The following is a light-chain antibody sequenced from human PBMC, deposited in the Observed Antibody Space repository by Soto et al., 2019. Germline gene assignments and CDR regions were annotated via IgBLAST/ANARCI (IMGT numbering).Light chain of an antibody. J-gene: IGKJ2*01. CDR1: QSVSSAY. Sequence: EIVLTQSPGTLSLSPGERATLSCRASQSVSSAYLAWYQQIPGQAPRLLIYGASSRATGIPDRFSGSGSGPDFTLTISGLEPEDFAPYYCQQSGSSFYTFGQGT. CDR2: GAS. V-gene: IGKV3-20*01. CDR3: QQSGSSFYT.